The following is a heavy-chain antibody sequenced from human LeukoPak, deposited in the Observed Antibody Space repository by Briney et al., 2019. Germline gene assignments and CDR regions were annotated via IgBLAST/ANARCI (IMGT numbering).Heavy chain of an antibody. D-gene: IGHD2-2*03. J-gene: IGHJ4*02. Sequence: GASVKVSCKASGGTFSSYAISWVRQAPGQGLEWMGGIIPIFGTANYAQKFQGRVTITADESTSTAYMELSSLRSEDTAVYYCATHRGYCSSTSCQNELELDYWGQGTLVTVSS. V-gene: IGHV1-69*13. CDR2: IIPIFGTA. CDR3: ATHRGYCSSTSCQNELELDY. CDR1: GGTFSSYA.